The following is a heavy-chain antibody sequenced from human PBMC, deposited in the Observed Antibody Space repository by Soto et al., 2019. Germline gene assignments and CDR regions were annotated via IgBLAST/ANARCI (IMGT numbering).Heavy chain of an antibody. J-gene: IGHJ5*02. V-gene: IGHV1-69*13. D-gene: IGHD3-3*01. CDR2: IIPIFGTA. CDR3: ARGSPITIFGVVTAYNWFDP. CDR1: GGTFSSYA. Sequence: SVKVSCKASGGTFSSYAISWVRQAPGQGLGWMGGIIPIFGTANYAQKFQGRVTITADESTSTAYMELSSLRSEDTAVYYCARGSPITIFGVVTAYNWFDPSGQGTLVTVSS.